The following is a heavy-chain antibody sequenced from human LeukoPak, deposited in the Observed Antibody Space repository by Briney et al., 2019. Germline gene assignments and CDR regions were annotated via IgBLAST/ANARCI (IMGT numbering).Heavy chain of an antibody. CDR3: AKGARVSSGWYSGTDY. CDR2: ISWNSGSI. CDR1: GFTFDDYT. D-gene: IGHD6-19*01. Sequence: GRSLRLSCAASGFTFDDYTMHWVRQPPGKGLEWVSGISWNSGSIGYADSVKGRFTISRDNAKNSLYLQMNSLRAEDTALYYCAKGARVSSGWYSGTDYWGQGTLVTVSS. V-gene: IGHV3-9*01. J-gene: IGHJ4*02.